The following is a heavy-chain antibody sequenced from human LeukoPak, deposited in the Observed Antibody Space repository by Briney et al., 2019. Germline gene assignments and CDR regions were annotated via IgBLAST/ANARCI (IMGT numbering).Heavy chain of an antibody. CDR1: GFTVSSNY. J-gene: IGHJ3*01. D-gene: IGHD4-17*01. Sequence: GGSLRLSCAASGFTVSSNYMSWVRQAPGKGLELISGIGANGGATYYADSVKGRFTISRDNSKKTLYLQMNSLRADDTAVYYCGRDPNGDYLGAFDFWGQGTVVSVSS. V-gene: IGHV3-23*01. CDR2: IGANGGAT. CDR3: GRDPNGDYLGAFDF.